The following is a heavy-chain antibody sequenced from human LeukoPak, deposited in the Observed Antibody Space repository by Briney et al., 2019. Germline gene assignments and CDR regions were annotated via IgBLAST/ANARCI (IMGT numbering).Heavy chain of an antibody. V-gene: IGHV3-21*01. CDR2: ISSSSSYI. CDR3: ARLVSDTAMVAGLFGPYYYYYYYMGV. D-gene: IGHD5-18*01. CDR1: GFTFSSYS. Sequence: GGSLRLSCAASGFTFSSYSMNWVRQAPGKGLEWVSSISSSSSYIYYADSVKGRFTISRDNAKNSLYLQVNSLRAEDTAVYYCARLVSDTAMVAGLFGPYYYYYYYMGVWGKGTTVTVSS. J-gene: IGHJ6*03.